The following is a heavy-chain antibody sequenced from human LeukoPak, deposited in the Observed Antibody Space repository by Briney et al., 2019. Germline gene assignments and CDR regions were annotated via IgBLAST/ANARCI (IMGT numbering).Heavy chain of an antibody. Sequence: GGSLRLSCAASGFTFSSYAMSWVRQAPGKGLEWVSAISGSGGSTYYADSVKGRFTISRDNSKNTLYLQMNSLRAEDTAVYYCAKTSLDIVVVPAAGFTFDYWGQGTLVTVSP. D-gene: IGHD2-2*03. CDR2: ISGSGGST. CDR3: AKTSLDIVVVPAAGFTFDY. V-gene: IGHV3-23*01. CDR1: GFTFSSYA. J-gene: IGHJ4*02.